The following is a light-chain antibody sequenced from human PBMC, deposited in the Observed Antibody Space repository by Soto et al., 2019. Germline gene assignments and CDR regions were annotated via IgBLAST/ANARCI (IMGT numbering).Light chain of an antibody. V-gene: IGKV3-15*01. J-gene: IGKJ2*01. CDR1: QSVNNN. CDR3: QQYNDWPLYT. Sequence: EIVMTQSPTIVSVSPGERATLSCRASQSVNNNLAWYQQKPGQAPRLLISGASTRAPGIAARCSGSGSGTNFTLSISGLQSEDFAVYYCQQYNDWPLYTFGQGTKLEIK. CDR2: GAS.